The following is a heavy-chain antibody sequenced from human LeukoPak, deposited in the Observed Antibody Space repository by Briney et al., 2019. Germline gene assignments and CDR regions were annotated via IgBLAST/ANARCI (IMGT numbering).Heavy chain of an antibody. Sequence: GGSLRLSCAASGFTFSDYYMSWIRQAPGRGLEWISYISTSGSTTLYADSVKGRFTISRDNAKNSLYLQMNSLRAEGTAVYYCAREALVPDYWGQGTLVTVSS. CDR2: ISTSGSTT. J-gene: IGHJ4*02. D-gene: IGHD1-26*01. CDR1: GFTFSDYY. CDR3: AREALVPDY. V-gene: IGHV3-11*01.